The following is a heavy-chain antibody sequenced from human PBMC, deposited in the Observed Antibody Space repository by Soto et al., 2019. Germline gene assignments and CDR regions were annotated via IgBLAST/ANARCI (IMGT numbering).Heavy chain of an antibody. CDR1: GYTFTSYG. V-gene: IGHV1-18*01. CDR3: ARDLDSSSWYQPLFDP. J-gene: IGHJ5*02. CDR2: ISAYNGNT. D-gene: IGHD6-13*01. Sequence: GASVKVSCKASGYTFTSYGISWVRQAPGQGLEWMGWISAYNGNTNYAQKPQGRVTMTTDTSTSTAYMELRSLRSDDTAVYYCARDLDSSSWYQPLFDPWGQGTLVTVSS.